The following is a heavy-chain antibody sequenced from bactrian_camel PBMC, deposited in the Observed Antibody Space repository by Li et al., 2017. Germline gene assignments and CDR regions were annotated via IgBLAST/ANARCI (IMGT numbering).Heavy chain of an antibody. V-gene: IGHV3S40*01. D-gene: IGHD6*01. CDR3: ASANYGNSSMNY. CDR2: INAGDGGST. CDR1: GFTFSTYS. Sequence: VQLVESGGGLVQPGGSLRLSCAASGFTFSTYSMSWVRQAPGKGLEWVSGINAGDGGSTYYADSVKGRFTISRDGAKNTVYLQLNSLKTEDMAMYYCASANYGNSSMNYWGQGTQVTVS. J-gene: IGHJ4*01.